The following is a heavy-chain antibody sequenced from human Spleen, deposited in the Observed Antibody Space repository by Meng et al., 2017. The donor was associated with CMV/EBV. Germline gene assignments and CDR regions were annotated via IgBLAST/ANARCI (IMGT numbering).Heavy chain of an antibody. Sequence: CVASGFTFSDHYMDWIRQGRGKGLEWVGRIRNEANDYTPEYAVSVEGRFTISRDDSENSLYLQMDSLKIEDTAIYFCARVTVGVSDYWGQGTLVTVSS. CDR1: GFTFSDHY. D-gene: IGHD3-3*01. CDR2: IRNEANDYTP. V-gene: IGHV3-72*01. CDR3: ARVTVGVSDY. J-gene: IGHJ4*02.